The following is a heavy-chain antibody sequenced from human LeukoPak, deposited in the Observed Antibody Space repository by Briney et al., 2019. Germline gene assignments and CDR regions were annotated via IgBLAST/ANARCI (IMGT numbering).Heavy chain of an antibody. Sequence: ASVKVSCKPSGYTFTVNYLHWVRQAPGQGLEWVGWMNPNSGVAGYAQNFQGRVTMTRDTSISTAYMELSSLTSDDTAVYYCTRGAGTSWFDYWGQGSLVTVSS. V-gene: IGHV1-2*02. J-gene: IGHJ4*02. CDR1: GYTFTVNY. D-gene: IGHD2-2*01. CDR2: MNPNSGVA. CDR3: TRGAGTSWFDY.